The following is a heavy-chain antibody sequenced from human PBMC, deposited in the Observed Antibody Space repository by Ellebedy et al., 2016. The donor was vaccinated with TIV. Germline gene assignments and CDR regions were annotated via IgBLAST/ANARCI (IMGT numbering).Heavy chain of an antibody. V-gene: IGHV4-39*07. CDR1: GGSISSSTYY. D-gene: IGHD3-10*01. CDR2: IYYSGST. Sequence: SETLSLXCSVSGGSISSSTYYWGWIRQPPGKGLEWIGSIYYSGSTYYNPSLKSRVTISVDTSKNQFSLKLSSVTAADTALYYCARDGAYGSGTQPWNYWGQGTLVIVSS. CDR3: ARDGAYGSGTQPWNY. J-gene: IGHJ4*02.